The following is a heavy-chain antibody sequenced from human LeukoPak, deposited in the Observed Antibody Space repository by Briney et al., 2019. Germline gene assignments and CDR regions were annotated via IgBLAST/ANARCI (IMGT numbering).Heavy chain of an antibody. Sequence: GGSLRLSCAASGFTFSSYSMNWVRQAPGKRLEWVSSISSSSSYIYYADSVKGRFTISRDNAKNSLYLQMNSLRAEDTAVYYCAREPNYYDSSGYSTSGGQGTLVTVSS. CDR3: AREPNYYDSSGYSTS. V-gene: IGHV3-21*01. CDR1: GFTFSSYS. D-gene: IGHD3-22*01. CDR2: ISSSSSYI. J-gene: IGHJ4*02.